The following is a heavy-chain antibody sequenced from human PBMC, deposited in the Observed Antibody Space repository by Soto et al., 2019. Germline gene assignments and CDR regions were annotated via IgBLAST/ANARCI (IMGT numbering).Heavy chain of an antibody. CDR1: GGTLGTYA. J-gene: IGHJ6*02. D-gene: IGHD6-6*01. CDR2: IIPIFGTT. Sequence: QVQLVQSGAEVKQSGSSVKVACKTSGGTLGTYAITWVRQAPGQGLEWLGGIIPIFGTTNYAQKFQGRVTITADESTSTDYMALSSLRSEDTAVYYCARVFSRSTTQRVYHYYGMDIWGQGTTVTVSS. CDR3: ARVFSRSTTQRVYHYYGMDI. V-gene: IGHV1-69*01.